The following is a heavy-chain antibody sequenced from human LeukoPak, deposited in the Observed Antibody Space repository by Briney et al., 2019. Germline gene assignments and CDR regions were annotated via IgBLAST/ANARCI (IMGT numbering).Heavy chain of an antibody. CDR3: ARDDVSVTVTFDY. CDR2: ISSSSSTI. J-gene: IGHJ4*02. Sequence: GGSLRLSXAASGFTFSSYSMNWVRQAPGKGMEWVSYISSSSSTIYYADSVKGRFTISRDNAKNSLYLQMNSLRAEDTAVYYCARDDVSVTVTFDYWGQGTLVTVSS. V-gene: IGHV3-48*01. CDR1: GFTFSSYS. D-gene: IGHD4-17*01.